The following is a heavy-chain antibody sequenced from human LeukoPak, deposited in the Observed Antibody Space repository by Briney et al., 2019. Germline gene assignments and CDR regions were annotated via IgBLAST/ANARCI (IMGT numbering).Heavy chain of an antibody. CDR2: IIPSAGRT. D-gene: IGHD5-24*01. CDR1: GYTFTTYD. Sequence: ASVKVSCKASGYTFTTYDINWVRQAPGQGLEWMGIIIPSAGRTNYAQKFRGRVSMTTDMSTSTVYMELSSLRSEDTAVYYCARVRDGDNDPFDSWGQGTMVTVSS. J-gene: IGHJ3*02. CDR3: ARVRDGDNDPFDS. V-gene: IGHV1-46*01.